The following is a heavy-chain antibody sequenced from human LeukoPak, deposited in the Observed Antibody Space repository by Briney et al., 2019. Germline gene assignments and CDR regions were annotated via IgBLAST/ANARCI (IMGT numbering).Heavy chain of an antibody. V-gene: IGHV3-30*18. CDR3: AKVHCSSTSCYPNYYYYYGMDV. CDR1: GFTFSSYG. CDR2: ISYGGSNK. J-gene: IGHJ6*02. Sequence: GGSLRLSCAASGFTFSSYGMHWVRQAPGKGLEWVAVISYGGSNKYYADSVKGRFTISRDNSKNTLYLQMNSLRAEDTAVYYCAKVHCSSTSCYPNYYYYYGMDVWGQGTTVTVSS. D-gene: IGHD2-2*01.